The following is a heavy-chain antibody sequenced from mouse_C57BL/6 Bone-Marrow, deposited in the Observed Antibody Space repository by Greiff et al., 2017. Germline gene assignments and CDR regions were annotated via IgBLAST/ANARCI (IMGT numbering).Heavy chain of an antibody. D-gene: IGHD1-1*01. CDR2: IYPRSGNT. CDR3: AGGGSSSHFDY. CDR1: GYTFTSYG. V-gene: IGHV1-81*01. Sequence: QVQLKQSGAELARPGASVKLSCKASGYTFTSYGISWVKQRTGQGLEWIGEIYPRSGNTYYNEKFKGKATLTADKSSSTAYMELRSLTSEDSAVYFRAGGGSSSHFDYWGQGTTLTVSS. J-gene: IGHJ2*01.